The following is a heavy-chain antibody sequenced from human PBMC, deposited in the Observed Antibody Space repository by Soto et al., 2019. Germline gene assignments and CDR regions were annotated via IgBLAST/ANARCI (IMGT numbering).Heavy chain of an antibody. V-gene: IGHV3-30-3*01. CDR1: GFTFSSYA. Sequence: GGSLRLSCAASGFTFSSYAMHWVRQAPGKGLEWVAVISYDGSNEYYADSVKGRFTISRDNSKNTLYLQMNSLRAEDTAVYYCARDGSSWSNYYFDYWGQGTLVTVSS. CDR2: ISYDGSNE. J-gene: IGHJ4*02. D-gene: IGHD6-13*01. CDR3: ARDGSSWSNYYFDY.